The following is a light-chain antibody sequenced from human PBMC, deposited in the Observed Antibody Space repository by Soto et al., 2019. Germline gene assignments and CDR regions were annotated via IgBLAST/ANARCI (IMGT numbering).Light chain of an antibody. CDR1: SSDVGGYNY. CDR2: DVS. Sequence: QSVLTQPASVSGSPGQSITISCTGTSSDVGGYNYVSWYQQHPGKAPKLMIYDVSNRPSGVSNRFSGSKSGNTASLTISGLQAEDEADYYCSLYTSSSTVVFGGGTQVTVL. J-gene: IGLJ2*01. CDR3: SLYTSSSTVV. V-gene: IGLV2-14*01.